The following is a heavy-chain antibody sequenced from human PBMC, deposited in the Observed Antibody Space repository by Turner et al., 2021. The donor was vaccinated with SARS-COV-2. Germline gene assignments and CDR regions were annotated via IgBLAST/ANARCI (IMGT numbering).Heavy chain of an antibody. CDR3: AREDLYDSSGYYYSGAFDI. CDR1: GFTFSSYS. Sequence: EVQLVESGGGLVQPGGSLRLSCAASGFTFSSYSMNWVRQAPGKGLEWVSYISCNSSTIYYADSVKGRFTISRDNAKNTLYLQMNSLRAEDTAVYYCAREDLYDSSGYYYSGAFDIWGQGTMVTVSS. V-gene: IGHV3-48*01. D-gene: IGHD3-22*01. CDR2: ISCNSSTI. J-gene: IGHJ3*02.